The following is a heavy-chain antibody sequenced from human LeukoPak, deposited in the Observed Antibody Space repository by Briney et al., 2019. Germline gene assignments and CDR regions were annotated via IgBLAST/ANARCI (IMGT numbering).Heavy chain of an antibody. CDR2: INHSGST. Sequence: SETLSLTCAVYGVSFSGYYWSWIRQPPGKGLEWIGEINHSGSTNYNPSLKSRVTISVDTSKKQFSLKLSSVTAADTAVYYCARGPVKGRGYYYYGMDVWGQGTTVTVSS. CDR1: GVSFSGYY. J-gene: IGHJ6*02. CDR3: ARGPVKGRGYYYYGMDV. V-gene: IGHV4-34*01. D-gene: IGHD6-19*01.